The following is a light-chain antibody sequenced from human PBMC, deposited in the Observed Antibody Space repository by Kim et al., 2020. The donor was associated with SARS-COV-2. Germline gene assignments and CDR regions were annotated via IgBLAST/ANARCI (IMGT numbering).Light chain of an antibody. V-gene: IGKV3-20*01. CDR1: QIVSITD. CDR3: QQYGSSQWT. J-gene: IGKJ1*01. CDR2: SAS. Sequence: SPGERATPSCRASQIVSITDLAWYQQNPGQAPRLLIYSASSRATGIPDRFSGSGSGTDFTLTISRLEPEDFAVYYCQQYGSSQWTFGQGTKVDIK.